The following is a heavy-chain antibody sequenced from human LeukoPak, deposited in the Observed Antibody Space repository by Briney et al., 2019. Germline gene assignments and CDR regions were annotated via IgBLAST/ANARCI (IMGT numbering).Heavy chain of an antibody. Sequence: SETLSLTCTVSGGSISSYYWSWIRQPAGKGLEWIGYIYYSGSTKYNPSLKSRVTISVDTSKNQFSLKVTSVTAADTAVYYCARQENGSGSYLSYFDYWGQGTPVTVSS. V-gene: IGHV4-59*08. CDR1: GGSISSYY. D-gene: IGHD3-10*01. CDR3: ARQENGSGSYLSYFDY. CDR2: IYYSGST. J-gene: IGHJ4*02.